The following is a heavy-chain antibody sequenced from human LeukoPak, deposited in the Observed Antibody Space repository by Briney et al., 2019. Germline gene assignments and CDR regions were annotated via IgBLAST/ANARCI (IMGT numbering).Heavy chain of an antibody. CDR3: ARAGYYYDGSGYYYADY. CDR1: GGSFSGYY. Sequence: SETLSLTCAVYGGSFSGYYWSWIRQPPGKGLEWIGEINHSGSTNYNPSLKSRVTISVVTSKNQFSLMLSSVTAADTAVYYCARAGYYYDGSGYYYADYWGQGTLVTVSS. CDR2: INHSGST. V-gene: IGHV4-34*01. D-gene: IGHD3-22*01. J-gene: IGHJ4*02.